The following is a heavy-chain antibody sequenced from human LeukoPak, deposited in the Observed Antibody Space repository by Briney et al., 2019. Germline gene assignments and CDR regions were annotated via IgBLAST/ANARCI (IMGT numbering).Heavy chain of an antibody. V-gene: IGHV1-8*03. CDR2: MNPNSGNT. Sequence: ASVKVSCKASGYTFTSYDISWVRQATGQGLEWMGWMNPNSGNTGYAQKFQGRVTITRNTSISTAYMELSSLRSEDTAVYYCARGVLLSWSNWFDPWGRGTLVTVSS. J-gene: IGHJ5*02. D-gene: IGHD3-10*01. CDR3: ARGVLLSWSNWFDP. CDR1: GYTFTSYD.